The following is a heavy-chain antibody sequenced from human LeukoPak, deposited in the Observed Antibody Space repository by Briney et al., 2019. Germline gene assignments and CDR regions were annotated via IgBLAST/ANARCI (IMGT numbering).Heavy chain of an antibody. CDR3: AIPHFNRRLDY. D-gene: IGHD1-14*01. Sequence: SETLSLTCTVSSGSISSGGYYWSWIRQHPGKGLEWIGYIYYSGSTYYNPSLKSRVTISLDTSKNQFSLKLSSVTAADTAVYYCAIPHFNRRLDYWGQGTLVTVSS. J-gene: IGHJ4*02. CDR2: IYYSGST. V-gene: IGHV4-31*03. CDR1: SGSISSGGYY.